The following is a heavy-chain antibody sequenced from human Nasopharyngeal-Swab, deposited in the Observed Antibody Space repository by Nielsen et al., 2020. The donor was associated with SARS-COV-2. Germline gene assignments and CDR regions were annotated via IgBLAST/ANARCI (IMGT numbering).Heavy chain of an antibody. D-gene: IGHD3-3*01. CDR2: IYTSGST. J-gene: IGHJ3*02. CDR3: ARGPEYYDFWSGYPGNAFDI. CDR1: GGSISSYY. V-gene: IGHV4-4*07. Sequence: GSLRLSCTVSGGSISSYYWSWIRQPAGKGLEWIGRIYTSGSTNYNPSLKSRVTMSVDTSKNQFSLKLSSVTAADPAVYYCARGPEYYDFWSGYPGNAFDIWGQGTMVTVSS.